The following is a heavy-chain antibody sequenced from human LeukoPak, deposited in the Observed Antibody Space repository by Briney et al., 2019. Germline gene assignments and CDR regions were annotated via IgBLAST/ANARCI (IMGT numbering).Heavy chain of an antibody. CDR2: INPNSGGT. Sequence: ASVKVSCKASGYTFTGYYMHWVRQAPGQGLEWMGWINPNSGGTNYAQKFQGRVTMTRDTSISTAYMELSRLRSDDTAVYYCARDLDIVVVTGYDYWGQGTLVTVSS. V-gene: IGHV1-2*02. CDR3: ARDLDIVVVTGYDY. CDR1: GYTFTGYY. J-gene: IGHJ4*02. D-gene: IGHD2-21*02.